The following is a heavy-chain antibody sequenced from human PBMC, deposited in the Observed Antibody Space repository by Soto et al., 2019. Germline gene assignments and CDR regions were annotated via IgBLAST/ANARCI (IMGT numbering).Heavy chain of an antibody. CDR1: GGSFSGYY. CDR3: ARDPYYDFWSGYYYYYSMDV. J-gene: IGHJ6*02. Sequence: SETLSLTCAVYGGSFSGYYWSWIRQPPGKGLEWIGEINHSGSTNYNPSLKSRVTISVDTSKNQFSLKLSSVTAADTAVYYCARDPYYDFWSGYYYYYSMDVWGQGTTVTVSS. D-gene: IGHD3-3*01. CDR2: INHSGST. V-gene: IGHV4-34*01.